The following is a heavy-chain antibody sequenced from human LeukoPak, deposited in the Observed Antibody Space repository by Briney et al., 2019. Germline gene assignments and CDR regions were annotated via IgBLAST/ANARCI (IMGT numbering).Heavy chain of an antibody. CDR2: INHSGST. CDR1: GGSFSGYY. Sequence: SETLSLTCAVYGGSFSGYYWSWIRQPPGKGLEWIGEINHSGSTNYNPSLKSRVTMSVDTSKNQFSLKLSSVTAADTAVYYCARDGGVAGTGGDWFDPWGQGTLATVFS. J-gene: IGHJ5*02. D-gene: IGHD6-19*01. CDR3: ARDGGVAGTGGDWFDP. V-gene: IGHV4-34*01.